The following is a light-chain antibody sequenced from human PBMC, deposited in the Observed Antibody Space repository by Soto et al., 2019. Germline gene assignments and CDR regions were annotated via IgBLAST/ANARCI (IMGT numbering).Light chain of an antibody. CDR2: DAY. CDR3: QQRHMWPIT. Sequence: EVVLTQSPVTLSLSPGERATLSCRASQSFRGLLAWYQQKPGQAPRLLIYDAYNRATGIPPRFSGSGSGTAFTLTISSLEPEDSAVYYCQQRHMWPITFGQGTLLEIK. V-gene: IGKV3-11*01. CDR1: QSFRGL. J-gene: IGKJ5*01.